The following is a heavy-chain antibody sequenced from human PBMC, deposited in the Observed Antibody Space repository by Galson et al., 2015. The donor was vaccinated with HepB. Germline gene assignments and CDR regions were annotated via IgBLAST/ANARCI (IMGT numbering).Heavy chain of an antibody. CDR2: IYTSGST. D-gene: IGHD3-3*01. V-gene: IGHV4-4*07. CDR3: ARGFWAIFGVVIRGFDP. Sequence: ETLSLTCTVSGGSISSYYWSWIRQPAGKGLEWIGRIYTSGSTNYNPSLKSRVTMSVDTSKNQFSLKLSSVTAADTAVYYCARGFWAIFGVVIRGFDPWGQGTLVTVSS. J-gene: IGHJ5*02. CDR1: GGSISSYY.